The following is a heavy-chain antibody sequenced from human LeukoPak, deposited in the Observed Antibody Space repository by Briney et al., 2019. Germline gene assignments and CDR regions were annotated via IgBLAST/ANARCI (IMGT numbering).Heavy chain of an antibody. V-gene: IGHV3-9*01. J-gene: IGHJ6*02. CDR2: ISWNSGSI. Sequence: GGSLRLSCAASGFTFDDYAMHWVRQAPGKGLEWVSGISWNSGSIGYADSAKGRFTISRDNAKNSLYLQMNSLRAEDTALYYCAKGSSSSVSSYYYYGMDVWGQGTTVTVSS. D-gene: IGHD6-6*01. CDR1: GFTFDDYA. CDR3: AKGSSSSVSSYYYYGMDV.